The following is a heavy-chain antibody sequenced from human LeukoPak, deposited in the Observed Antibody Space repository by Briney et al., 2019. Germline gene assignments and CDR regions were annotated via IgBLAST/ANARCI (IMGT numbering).Heavy chain of an antibody. CDR2: ISWNSGSI. J-gene: IGHJ3*02. D-gene: IGHD6-19*01. V-gene: IGHV3-9*01. CDR1: GLTFDDYA. Sequence: GGSPRLSCAASGLTFDDYAMHWVRQAPGKGLEWVSGISWNSGSIGYADSVKGRFTISRDNAKNSLYLQMNSLRAEDTALYYCAKDIGGAAARYAFDIWGQGTMVTVSS. CDR3: AKDIGGAAARYAFDI.